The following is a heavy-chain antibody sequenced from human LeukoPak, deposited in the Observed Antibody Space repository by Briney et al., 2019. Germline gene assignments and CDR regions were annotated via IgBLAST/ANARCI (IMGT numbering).Heavy chain of an antibody. J-gene: IGHJ4*02. Sequence: GGSLTLSCAASGFTVSSNYMSWVRQAPGKGLEWVSVIYSGGSTYYADSVKGRFTISRDNSKNTLYLQMNSLRAEDTAVYYCARDQYYYGSGTIDYWGQGTLVTVSS. CDR2: IYSGGST. V-gene: IGHV3-66*02. CDR1: GFTVSSNY. CDR3: ARDQYYYGSGTIDY. D-gene: IGHD3-10*01.